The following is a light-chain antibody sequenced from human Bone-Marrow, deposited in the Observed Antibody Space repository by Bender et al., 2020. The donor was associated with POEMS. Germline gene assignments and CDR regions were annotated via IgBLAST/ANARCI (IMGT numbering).Light chain of an antibody. Sequence: QSALTQPASVSGSPGQSITISCTGTSSDVGTYNLVSWYQQSPGKAPKLIIYEATKRPSGVSNRFSGSKSHNTASLTISGLQAEDEADYFCSSYTSDTTPVLFGGGTKLTVL. J-gene: IGLJ2*01. CDR2: EAT. V-gene: IGLV2-14*02. CDR3: SSYTSDTTPVL. CDR1: SSDVGTYNL.